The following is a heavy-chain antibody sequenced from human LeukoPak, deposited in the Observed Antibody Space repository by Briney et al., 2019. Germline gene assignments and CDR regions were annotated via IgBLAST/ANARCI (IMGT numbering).Heavy chain of an antibody. V-gene: IGHV4-34*01. CDR1: GGSFSGYY. Sequence: PSETLSLTRAVYGGSFSGYYWSWIRQPPGKGLEWIGEINHSGSTNYNPSLKSRVTISVDTSKNQFSLKLSSVTAADTAVYYCARGGYYDILTGTLYYFDYWGQGTLVTVSS. J-gene: IGHJ4*02. D-gene: IGHD3-9*01. CDR3: ARGGYYDILTGTLYYFDY. CDR2: INHSGST.